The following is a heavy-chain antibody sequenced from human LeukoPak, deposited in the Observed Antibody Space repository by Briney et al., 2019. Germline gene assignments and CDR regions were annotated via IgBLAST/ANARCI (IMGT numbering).Heavy chain of an antibody. CDR2: ISGSGGST. CDR3: ASDIVVVPAAISYYYGMDV. D-gene: IGHD2-2*02. J-gene: IGHJ6*02. CDR1: GFTFSSYA. Sequence: GGSLRLSCAASGFTFSSYAMSWVRQAPGKGLEWVSAISGSGGSTYYADSVKGRFTISRDNSKNTLYLQMNSLRAEDTAVHYCASDIVVVPAAISYYYGMDVWGQGTTVTVSS. V-gene: IGHV3-23*01.